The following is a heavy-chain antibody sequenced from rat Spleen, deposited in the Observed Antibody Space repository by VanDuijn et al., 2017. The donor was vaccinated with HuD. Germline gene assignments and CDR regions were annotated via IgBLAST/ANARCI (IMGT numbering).Heavy chain of an antibody. V-gene: IGHV2-13*01. CDR2: IWAGGST. CDR1: GFSLSRHG. J-gene: IGHJ2*01. CDR3: TRYYGYKRTFDY. Sequence: QVHLKESGPGLVQPSQTLSLTCTVSGFSLSRHGVIWVRQPPGKGLEWMGVIWAGGSTNYNSAVQSRMSINRDTSKSQVFLKMNSLQTEDTALYFCTRYYGYKRTFDYWGQGVMVTVSS. D-gene: IGHD1-9*01.